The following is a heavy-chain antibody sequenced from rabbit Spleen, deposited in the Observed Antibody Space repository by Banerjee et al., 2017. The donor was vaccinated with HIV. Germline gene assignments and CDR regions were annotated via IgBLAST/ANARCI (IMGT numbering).Heavy chain of an antibody. CDR3: ARAIVPWLGLTRLDL. V-gene: IGHV1S43*01. CDR1: GIDFTNYY. D-gene: IGHD4-1*01. J-gene: IGHJ3*01. Sequence: QEQLEESGGGLVKPEGSLTLSCKASGIDFTNYYITWVRQAPGKGLEWIGIIYAARGTTDYASWVNGRFTISSDNAQSTVDLKMTSLTAADTATYFCARAIVPWLGLTRLDLWGPGTLVTV. CDR2: IYAARGTT.